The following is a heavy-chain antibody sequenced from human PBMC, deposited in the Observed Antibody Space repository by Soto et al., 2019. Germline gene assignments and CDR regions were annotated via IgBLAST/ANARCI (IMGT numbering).Heavy chain of an antibody. CDR1: GFTFSWYS. J-gene: IGHJ5*02. Sequence: EVQLVESGGGLVQPGGSLRLSCAASGFTFSWYSMNWVRQAPGKGLEWVSYISSSSSTIYYADSVKGRFTISRDNAKNSLFLQMNSLRDEDTAVHYCARDQFTVTTFGGFDPWGQGTLVTVSS. V-gene: IGHV3-48*02. D-gene: IGHD4-17*01. CDR2: ISSSSSTI. CDR3: ARDQFTVTTFGGFDP.